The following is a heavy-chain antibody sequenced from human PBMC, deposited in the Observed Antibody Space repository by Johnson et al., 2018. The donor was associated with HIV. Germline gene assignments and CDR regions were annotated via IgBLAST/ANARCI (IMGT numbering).Heavy chain of an antibody. CDR3: VRDRGTMLLDGAFDI. CDR2: ISYEGSTK. J-gene: IGHJ3*02. CDR1: GFTFSSYG. V-gene: IGHV3-30*03. D-gene: IGHD3-10*01. Sequence: QVQLVESGGGLVQPGGSLRLSCAASGFTFSSYGMHWVRQAPGKGLEWVAVISYEGSTKYYADSVKGRFTISRDNSKNTLYLQMNSLRAEDTAVYYCVRDRGTMLLDGAFDIWGQGTMVTVSS.